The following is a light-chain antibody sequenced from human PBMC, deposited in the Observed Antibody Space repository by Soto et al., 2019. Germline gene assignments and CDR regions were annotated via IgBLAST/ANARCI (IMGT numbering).Light chain of an antibody. Sequence: DIQMTQSPTSLSASVGDRVTITCRASQDIRNFVAWYQQKPGKAPKLLIYAASTLQSGVPSRFSGSGSGTDLTLTINRLQPEYVATYSCQKYSSVPFFGPGPKVEIK. J-gene: IGKJ3*01. CDR3: QKYSSVPF. CDR1: QDIRNF. V-gene: IGKV1-27*01. CDR2: AAS.